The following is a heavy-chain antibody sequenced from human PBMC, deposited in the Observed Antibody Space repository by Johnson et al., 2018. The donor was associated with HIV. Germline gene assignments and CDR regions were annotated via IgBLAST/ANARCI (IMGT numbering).Heavy chain of an antibody. CDR3: AKGVGSIGGAFDS. CDR1: GFTFDDYA. D-gene: IGHD3-10*01. CDR2: ISWNSGSI. J-gene: IGHJ3*02. Sequence: VQLVESGGGLVQPGRSVRLSCAASGFTFDDYAMHWVRQAPGKGLEWVSGISWNSGSIGYADSVKGRFTISRDNAKNSLYLQMNSLRAEDTALYYCAKGVGSIGGAFDSWGQGTMVIVS. V-gene: IGHV3-9*01.